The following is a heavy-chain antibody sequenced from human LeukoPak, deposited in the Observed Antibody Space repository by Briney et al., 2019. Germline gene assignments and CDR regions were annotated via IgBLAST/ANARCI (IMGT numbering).Heavy chain of an antibody. J-gene: IGHJ6*02. D-gene: IGHD3-22*01. Sequence: GSLRLSCAASGFTFSSYAMHWVRQAPGKGLEWVAVISYDGSNKYYADSVKGRFTISRDNSKNTLYLQMNSLRAEDTAVYYCAKVPQVVVDNYYYGMDVWGQGTTVTVSS. CDR1: GFTFSSYA. V-gene: IGHV3-30*04. CDR3: AKVPQVVVDNYYYGMDV. CDR2: ISYDGSNK.